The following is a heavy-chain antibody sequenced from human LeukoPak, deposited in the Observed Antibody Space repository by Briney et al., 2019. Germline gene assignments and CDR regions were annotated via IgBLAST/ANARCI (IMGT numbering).Heavy chain of an antibody. V-gene: IGHV1-24*01. Sequence: ASVKVSCKVSGYTLTELSMHWVRQAPGKGLEWMGGFDHEEGETIYAQKFQGRVTMTEDTSTDTAYMELSSLRSEDTAVFYCATGGTSWHAFDYWGQGTLVTVSS. CDR2: FDHEEGET. CDR1: GYTLTELS. J-gene: IGHJ4*02. CDR3: ATGGTSWHAFDY. D-gene: IGHD6-13*01.